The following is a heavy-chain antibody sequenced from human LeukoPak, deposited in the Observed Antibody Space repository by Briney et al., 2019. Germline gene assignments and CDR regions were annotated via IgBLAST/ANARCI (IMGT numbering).Heavy chain of an antibody. D-gene: IGHD4-11*01. CDR2: IYYSGST. CDR1: GGSISSGGYY. Sequence: KPSETLSLTCTVSGGSISSGGYYWSWIRQHPGKGLEWIGYIYYSGSTYYNPSLKSRVTISVDTSKNQFSLKLSSVTAADTAVYYCARGTYSKGTDYWGQGTLVTVSS. V-gene: IGHV4-31*03. J-gene: IGHJ4*02. CDR3: ARGTYSKGTDY.